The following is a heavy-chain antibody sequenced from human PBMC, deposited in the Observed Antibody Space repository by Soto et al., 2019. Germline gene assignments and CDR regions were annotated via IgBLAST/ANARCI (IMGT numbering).Heavy chain of an antibody. CDR2: IYWDDDE. Sequence: QITLKESGPTLVKPTQTLTLTCDFSGFSLTTGGVGVGWVRQPPGEALEWLALIYWDDDERYNPSLKTRLPITKDPSKNQVVLIMTNMDPVDTATYYCAHSRNLITEDAQVGDFDYWGQGTLVTVSS. J-gene: IGHJ4*02. V-gene: IGHV2-5*02. D-gene: IGHD3-10*01. CDR1: GFSLTTGGVG. CDR3: AHSRNLITEDAQVGDFDY.